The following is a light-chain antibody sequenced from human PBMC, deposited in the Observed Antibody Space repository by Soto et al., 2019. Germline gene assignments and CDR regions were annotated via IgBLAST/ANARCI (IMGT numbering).Light chain of an antibody. Sequence: EIVLTQSPATLSLSPVERATLSFRASQSISIYLAWYQQKPGQAPRLLIYDASNRATGIPARFSGSGSGTDFTLTISSLEPEDFAVYYCQQRNNWPPEITFGQGTRLEIK. V-gene: IGKV3-11*01. CDR1: QSISIY. CDR3: QQRNNWPPEIT. CDR2: DAS. J-gene: IGKJ5*01.